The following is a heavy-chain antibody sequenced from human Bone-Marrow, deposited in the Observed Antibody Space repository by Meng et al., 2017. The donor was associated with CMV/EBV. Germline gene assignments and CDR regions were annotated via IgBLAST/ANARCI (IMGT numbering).Heavy chain of an antibody. CDR3: AKGTTYYYDSSGHPDAFEI. V-gene: IGHV3-48*04. CDR2: ISSSGATI. CDR1: GFTFSTHS. Sequence: GGSLRLSCAASGFTFSTHSMTWVRQAPGKGLEWVSYISSSGATIHYADSVKGRFTISRDNGKNSLYLQMNSLRAEDTAVYYCAKGTTYYYDSSGHPDAFEIWGQGTMVTVSS. D-gene: IGHD3-22*01. J-gene: IGHJ3*02.